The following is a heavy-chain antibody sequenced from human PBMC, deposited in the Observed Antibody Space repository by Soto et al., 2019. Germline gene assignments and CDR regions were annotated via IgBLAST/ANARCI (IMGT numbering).Heavy chain of an antibody. V-gene: IGHV3-23*01. D-gene: IGHD3-22*01. CDR2: IGGSGGYT. J-gene: IGHJ4*02. CDR3: AKDAPGSGWLSDY. Sequence: PGGSLRLSCAASGFTFSLYAMSLVRQAPGKGLDWVSTIGGSGGYTSYADFVRGRFTISRDNSRNTLYLQMNSLRAEDTAVYYCAKDAPGSGWLSDYWGQGTMVTVSS. CDR1: GFTFSLYA.